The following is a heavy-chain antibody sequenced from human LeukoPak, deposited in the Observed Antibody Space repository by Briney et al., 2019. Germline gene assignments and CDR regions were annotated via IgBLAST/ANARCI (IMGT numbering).Heavy chain of an antibody. CDR3: ARDLGDYILDY. J-gene: IGHJ4*02. Sequence: ASVKVSCKASGYTFTSYGISWVRQAPGQGLEWMGWISAYNGNTNYAQKPQGRVTMTTDTSTSTACMELRSLRSDDTAVYYCARDLGDYILDYWGQGTLVTVPS. V-gene: IGHV1-18*01. D-gene: IGHD4-17*01. CDR1: GYTFTSYG. CDR2: ISAYNGNT.